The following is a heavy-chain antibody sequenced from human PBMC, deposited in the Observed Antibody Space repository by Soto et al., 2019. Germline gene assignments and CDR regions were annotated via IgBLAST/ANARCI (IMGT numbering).Heavy chain of an antibody. D-gene: IGHD6-13*01. Sequence: GWSLRLSCAASGFTFSSYAMSWVRQAPGKGLEWVSAISGSGGSTYYADSVKGRFTISRDNSKNTLYLQMNSLRAEDTAVYYCAISSWYLGSYFDYWGQGTLVTVSS. J-gene: IGHJ4*02. CDR3: AISSWYLGSYFDY. CDR2: ISGSGGST. V-gene: IGHV3-23*01. CDR1: GFTFSSYA.